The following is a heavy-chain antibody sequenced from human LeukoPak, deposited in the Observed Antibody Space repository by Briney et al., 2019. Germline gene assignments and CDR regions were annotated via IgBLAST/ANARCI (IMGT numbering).Heavy chain of an antibody. J-gene: IGHJ4*02. CDR1: GYTFTGYY. Sequence: ASVKVSCKASGYTFTGYYMHWVRQAPGQGLEWMGWINPNSGGANYAQKFQGRVTMTRDTSISTAYMKLSRLRSDDTAVYYCATWTAYSGSYYSDFDYWGQGTLVTVSS. CDR2: INPNSGGA. D-gene: IGHD1-26*01. V-gene: IGHV1-2*02. CDR3: ATWTAYSGSYYSDFDY.